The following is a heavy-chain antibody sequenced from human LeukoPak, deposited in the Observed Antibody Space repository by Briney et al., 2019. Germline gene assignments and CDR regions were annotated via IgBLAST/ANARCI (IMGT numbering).Heavy chain of an antibody. CDR3: ATDYSGSYYAFY. Sequence: ASVKVSCKVSGYTLTELSMHWVRQAPGKGLEWMGGFDPEDGETIYAQKFQGRVTMTEDTSTDTAYMELSSLRSEDTAVYYCATDYSGSYYAFYWGREPWSPSPQ. J-gene: IGHJ4*02. V-gene: IGHV1-24*01. D-gene: IGHD1-26*01. CDR2: FDPEDGET. CDR1: GYTLTELS.